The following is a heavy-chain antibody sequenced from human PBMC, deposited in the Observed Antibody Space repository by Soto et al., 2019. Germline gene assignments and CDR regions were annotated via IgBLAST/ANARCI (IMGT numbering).Heavy chain of an antibody. CDR2: ISGSGGST. CDR3: AKHQPLGDDILTGYWPPPAQSYYYYGMDV. Sequence: EVQLLESGGGLVQPGGSLRLSCAASGFTFSSYAMSWVRQAPGKGLEWVSAISGSGGSTYYADSVKGRFTISRDNSKNTLYLQMNSLRAEDTAVYYCAKHQPLGDDILTGYWPPPAQSYYYYGMDVWGQGTTVTVSS. V-gene: IGHV3-23*01. CDR1: GFTFSSYA. D-gene: IGHD3-9*01. J-gene: IGHJ6*02.